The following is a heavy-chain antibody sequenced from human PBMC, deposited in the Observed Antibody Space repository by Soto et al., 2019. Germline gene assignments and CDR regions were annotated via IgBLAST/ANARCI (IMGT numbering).Heavy chain of an antibody. J-gene: IGHJ5*02. V-gene: IGHV4-4*07. Sequence: SETLSLTCTVTGGAISGYYWTWIRQSDGEGLEWIGRIYSSGSTNYNPSLKCRVTISLDTSMNYFALRLSSVTAADTAVYYCARGQRFSDWFDPWGQGTLVTLSS. CDR2: IYSSGST. CDR1: GGAISGYY. D-gene: IGHD3-3*01. CDR3: ARGQRFSDWFDP.